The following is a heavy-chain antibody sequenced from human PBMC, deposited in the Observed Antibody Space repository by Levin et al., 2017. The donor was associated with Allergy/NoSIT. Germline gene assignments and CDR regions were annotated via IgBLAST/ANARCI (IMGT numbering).Heavy chain of an antibody. Sequence: QTGGSLRLSCAVSGFTFSDHYMDWVRQAPGKGLEWIGRIRTKAYNYATEYVASVKGRFTISRDDSQNSVYLQMNSLKIEDTAVYYCLKIGRNYQPDYWGRGTLVTVSS. V-gene: IGHV3-72*01. D-gene: IGHD1-1*01. J-gene: IGHJ4*02. CDR3: LKIGRNYQPDY. CDR1: GFTFSDHY. CDR2: IRTKAYNYAT.